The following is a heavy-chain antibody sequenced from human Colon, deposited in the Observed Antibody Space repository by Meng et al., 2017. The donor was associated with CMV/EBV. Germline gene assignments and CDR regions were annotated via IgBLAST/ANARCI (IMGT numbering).Heavy chain of an antibody. Sequence: GSINSISYYWGWSRQPPGKGLEWIGNIYYSGSNYQNPSLKSRVTISLDTSKNQFSLKLSSVTAADTAVYYCARDHHQQGGAYGMDVWGQGT. V-gene: IGHV4-39*07. CDR2: IYYSGSN. CDR1: GSINSISYY. CDR3: ARDHHQQGGAYGMDV. J-gene: IGHJ6*02. D-gene: IGHD2-21*01.